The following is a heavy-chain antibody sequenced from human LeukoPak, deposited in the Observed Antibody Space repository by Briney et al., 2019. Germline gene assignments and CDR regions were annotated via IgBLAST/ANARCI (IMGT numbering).Heavy chain of an antibody. D-gene: IGHD3-22*01. CDR3: AKVSAEVSEDYDSSGYYRS. CDR1: GGTFSSYA. J-gene: IGHJ4*01. Sequence: SVNVSCKAAGGTFSSYAISWVRQAPGQGLEWMGGLIPIFGTANYAQTFQGRFTITANESTSTAYMKLSSRRSEDTAVYYCAKVSAEVSEDYDSSGYYRSWGQGTLVTVSA. V-gene: IGHV1-69*13. CDR2: LIPIFGTA.